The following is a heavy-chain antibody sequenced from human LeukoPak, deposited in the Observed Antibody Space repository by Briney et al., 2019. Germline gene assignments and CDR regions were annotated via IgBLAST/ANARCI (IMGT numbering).Heavy chain of an antibody. CDR1: GFSFSYAW. V-gene: IGHV3-15*01. CDR2: IKNKADGGTS. CDR3: TTGPPYNYGQKL. D-gene: IGHD5-24*01. J-gene: IGHJ4*02. Sequence: GGSLRLSCAASGFSFSYAWMNWVRQAPGKGLEWVGRIKNKADGGTSDYAAPVKGRFTISRDDSKNTLFLQMNSLKTEDTAMYYCTTGPPYNYGQKLWGQGTLVTVSS.